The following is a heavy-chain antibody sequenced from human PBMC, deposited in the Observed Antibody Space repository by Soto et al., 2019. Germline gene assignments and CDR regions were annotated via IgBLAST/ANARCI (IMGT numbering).Heavy chain of an antibody. D-gene: IGHD3-22*01. CDR3: ARVRGQLSSGYDNFDY. J-gene: IGHJ4*02. CDR1: GFTFSDYY. CDR2: ISSSGSTI. V-gene: IGHV3-11*01. Sequence: VGSLRLSCAASGFTFSDYYMSWIRQAPGKGLERVSYISSSGSTIYYADSVKGRFTISRDNAKNSLYLQMNSLRAEDTAVYYCARVRGQLSSGYDNFDYWGQGTLVTVSS.